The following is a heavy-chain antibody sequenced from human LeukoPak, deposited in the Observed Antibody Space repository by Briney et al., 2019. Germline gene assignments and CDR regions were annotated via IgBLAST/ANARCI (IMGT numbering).Heavy chain of an antibody. Sequence: ASVKVSCKASGGTFSSYAISWVRQAPGQGLEWMGGIIPIFGTANYAQKFQGRVTITTDESTSTAYMELSSLRSEDTAVYYCARPRDYGDYVAFDIWGQGTMVTVSS. CDR2: IIPIFGTA. D-gene: IGHD4-17*01. CDR3: ARPRDYGDYVAFDI. V-gene: IGHV1-69*05. J-gene: IGHJ3*02. CDR1: GGTFSSYA.